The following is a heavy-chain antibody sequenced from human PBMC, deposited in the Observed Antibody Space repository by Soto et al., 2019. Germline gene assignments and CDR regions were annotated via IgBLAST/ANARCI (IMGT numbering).Heavy chain of an antibody. V-gene: IGHV4-39*01. J-gene: IGHJ1*01. CDR1: GGSISSSSYY. CDR3: ARLLDCSSTSCYVRYFQH. Sequence: SETLSLTCTVSGGSISSSSYYWGWIRQPPGKGLEWIGSIYYSGSTYYNPSLKSRVTISVDTSKNQFSLKLSSVTAADTAVYYFARLLDCSSTSCYVRYFQHWGQGTLVTVSS. D-gene: IGHD2-2*01. CDR2: IYYSGST.